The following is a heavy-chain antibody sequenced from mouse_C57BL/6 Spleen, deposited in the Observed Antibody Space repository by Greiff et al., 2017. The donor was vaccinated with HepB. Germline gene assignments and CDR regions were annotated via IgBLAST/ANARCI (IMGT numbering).Heavy chain of an antibody. D-gene: IGHD2-4*01. CDR3: ARGYDYTLFDY. V-gene: IGHV1-69*01. CDR1: GYTFTSYW. J-gene: IGHJ2*01. Sequence: QVQLQQPGAELVMPGASVKLSCKASGYTFTSYWMHWVKQRPGQGLEWIGEIDPSDSYTNYNQKFKGKSTLTVDKSSSTAYMQLSSLTSEDSAVYYCARGYDYTLFDYWGQGTTLTVSS. CDR2: IDPSDSYT.